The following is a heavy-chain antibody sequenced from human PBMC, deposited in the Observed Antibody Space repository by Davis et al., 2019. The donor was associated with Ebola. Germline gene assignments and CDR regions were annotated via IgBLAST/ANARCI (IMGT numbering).Heavy chain of an antibody. CDR3: ARVLGGSYPGLGNWYFDL. V-gene: IGHV3-66*01. CDR1: GFTFSSYA. D-gene: IGHD1-26*01. J-gene: IGHJ2*01. CDR2: IYSDGST. Sequence: PGGSLRLSCAVSGFTFSSYAMHWVRQAPGKGLEWVSVIYSDGSTYSADSLKGRFTFFRDTSKNTLFLQMNSLRVEDTAVYYCARVLGGSYPGLGNWYFDLWGRGTLVTVSS.